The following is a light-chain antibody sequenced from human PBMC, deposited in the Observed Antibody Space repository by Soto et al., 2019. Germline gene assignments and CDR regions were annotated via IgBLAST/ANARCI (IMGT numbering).Light chain of an antibody. J-gene: IGLJ2*01. CDR2: RNN. Sequence: QSVLTQPPSVSGAPGQRVTISCTGSSSNIGAGYDVHWYQQLPGTAPKLLIYRNNQRPSGVPDRFSGSKSGTSASLAISGLRSEDEADYYCAAWDDSLSAHVVFGGGTKLTVL. V-gene: IGLV1-47*01. CDR1: SSNIGAGYD. CDR3: AAWDDSLSAHVV.